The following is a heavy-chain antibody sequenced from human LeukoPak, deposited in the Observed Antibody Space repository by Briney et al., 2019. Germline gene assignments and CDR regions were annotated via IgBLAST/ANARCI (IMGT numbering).Heavy chain of an antibody. V-gene: IGHV3-53*01. Sequence: GGSLRLSCAASGFTVSSNYMSWVRQAPGKGLEWVSVIYSGGSTYYADSVKGRFTISRDTPKNTLYLQMNSLRVEDTAVYYCASWPVGWYGEDSWGQGTLVTVSS. D-gene: IGHD6-19*01. CDR2: IYSGGST. CDR1: GFTVSSNY. CDR3: ASWPVGWYGEDS. J-gene: IGHJ4*02.